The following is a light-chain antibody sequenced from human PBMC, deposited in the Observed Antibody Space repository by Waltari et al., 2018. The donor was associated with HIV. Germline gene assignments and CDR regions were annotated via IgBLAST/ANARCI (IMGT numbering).Light chain of an antibody. J-gene: IGKJ2*01. CDR2: EAA. CDR1: QSISAK. V-gene: IGKV3-15*01. CDR3: QQYDSGPRGIT. Sequence: EIVMTQSPPTLSVSPGQRVNLSCRASQSISAKVAWYQQRPGQAPRLLIYEAATRPTGIPARFSGSGSGTEFTLTITSLQSEDFATYFCQQYDSGPRGITFGQGTMLEIK.